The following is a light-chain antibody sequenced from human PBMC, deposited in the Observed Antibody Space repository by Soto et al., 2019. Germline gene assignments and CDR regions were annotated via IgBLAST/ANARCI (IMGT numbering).Light chain of an antibody. J-gene: IGKJ3*01. CDR2: KAS. CDR3: QQYNSSPFT. V-gene: IGKV1-5*03. CDR1: QSISTW. Sequence: DIQMTQSPSTLSASVGDRVTITCRASQSISTWLAWYQLKPGKAPKLLIYKASSLESGVPSRFSGSGSGTEFTLTISSLQPDDFATYCCQQYNSSPFTFGPGTKV.